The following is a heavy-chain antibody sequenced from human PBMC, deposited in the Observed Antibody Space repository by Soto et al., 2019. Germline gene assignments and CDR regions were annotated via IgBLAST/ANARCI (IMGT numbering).Heavy chain of an antibody. CDR3: ARRGYSSSWYYYYYYGMDV. CDR2: MNPNSGNT. Sequence: QVQLVQSGAEVKTPGASVKVSCKASGYTFTSYDINWVRQATGQGLEWMGWMNPNSGNTGYAQKFQGRVTMTRNTSISTAYMERSSLRAEDTAVYYCARRGYSSSWYYYYYYGMDVWGQGTTVTVSS. D-gene: IGHD6-13*01. J-gene: IGHJ6*02. CDR1: GYTFTSYD. V-gene: IGHV1-8*01.